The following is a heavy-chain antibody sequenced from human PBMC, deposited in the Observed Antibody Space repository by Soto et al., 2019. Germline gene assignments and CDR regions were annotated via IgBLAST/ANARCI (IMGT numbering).Heavy chain of an antibody. CDR1: GFTFSSYD. CDR2: ISSNGGTT. J-gene: IGHJ4*02. Sequence: EVQLAESGGGMVQPGGSLRLSCVASGFTFSSYDMHWVRQAPGKGLEYVSSISSNGGTTYYGNSVKGRFTISRDNSKNTPYLQMGSLRAEDMAVYYCVRRVSGNYDYWGQGTLVTVFS. V-gene: IGHV3-64*01. CDR3: VRRVSGNYDY. D-gene: IGHD1-7*01.